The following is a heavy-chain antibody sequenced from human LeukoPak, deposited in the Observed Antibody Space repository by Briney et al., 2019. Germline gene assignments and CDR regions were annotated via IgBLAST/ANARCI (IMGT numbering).Heavy chain of an antibody. CDR3: ARDLPATAYYYDSSGYYSGGGGY. Sequence: GGSLRLSCAASGFTFNSYSMNWVRQAPGKGLEWASYISSSSSTIYYADSVKGRFTISRDNAKNSLYLQMNSLRAEDTAVYYCARDLPATAYYYDSSGYYSGGGGYWGQGTLVTVSS. J-gene: IGHJ4*02. CDR2: ISSSSSTI. D-gene: IGHD3-22*01. V-gene: IGHV3-48*04. CDR1: GFTFNSYS.